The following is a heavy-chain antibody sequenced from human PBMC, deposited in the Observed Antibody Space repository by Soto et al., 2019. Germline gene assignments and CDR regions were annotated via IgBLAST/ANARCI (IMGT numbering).Heavy chain of an antibody. CDR3: ASAAEAPPMGRLLAPYFFDP. V-gene: IGHV4-31*03. CDR1: GGSISGGGSY. D-gene: IGHD2-15*01. Sequence: QVQLQESGPGLVKPSQTLSLTCTVSGGSISGGGSYWRRIRQRTGQGLERIGYMYYSGSFYYNPSLMGRVMISSDTFNYPFAQSVSSVTAADSAVYYSASAAEAPPMGRLLAPYFFDPFGQGTLVTVSS. J-gene: IGHJ5*02. CDR2: MYYSGSF.